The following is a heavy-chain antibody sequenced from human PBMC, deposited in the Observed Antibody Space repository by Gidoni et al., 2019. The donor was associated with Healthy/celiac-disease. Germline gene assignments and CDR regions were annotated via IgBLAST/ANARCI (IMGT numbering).Heavy chain of an antibody. Sequence: EVQLVESGGGLVKPGGSLRLVCAASGFPVSSYSMHWVRQAPGKGLEWVSSISSSSSYIYYADSVKDRFTLSRDNAKNSLYLQMNSLRAEDTAVYYCARDLFDSSGYYPNWFDPCVQGTLVTVSS. J-gene: IGHJ5*02. CDR2: ISSSSSYI. CDR1: GFPVSSYS. V-gene: IGHV3-21*01. D-gene: IGHD3-22*01. CDR3: ARDLFDSSGYYPNWFDP.